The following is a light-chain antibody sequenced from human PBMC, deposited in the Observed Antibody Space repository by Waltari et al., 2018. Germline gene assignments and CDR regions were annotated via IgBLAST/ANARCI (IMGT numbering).Light chain of an antibody. Sequence: SYVLTQPPSVSVAPGQTATITCEESNIGSKTVHWYRQKPGQAPVVVVYDDTFRPSGSPGRFSGSKSGRTATLTISRVEAGDEADYYCQVWDSSSKYVFGTGTKVTVL. CDR2: DDT. CDR3: QVWDSSSKYV. CDR1: NIGSKT. J-gene: IGLJ1*01. V-gene: IGLV3-21*02.